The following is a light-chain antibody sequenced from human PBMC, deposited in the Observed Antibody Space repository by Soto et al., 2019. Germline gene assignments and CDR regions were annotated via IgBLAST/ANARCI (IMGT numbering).Light chain of an antibody. CDR1: QTVSSNY. CDR3: QQYNNWPSIT. Sequence: EIVFTYSPATLSFSPVERATLSCRASQTVSSNYVAWYQQNPGQAPRLLIYDASSRATGIPDRFSGSGSGTDFTLTISSLQSEDFAVYYCQQYNNWPSITFGQGTKVDNK. V-gene: IGKV3D-20*02. J-gene: IGKJ1*01. CDR2: DAS.